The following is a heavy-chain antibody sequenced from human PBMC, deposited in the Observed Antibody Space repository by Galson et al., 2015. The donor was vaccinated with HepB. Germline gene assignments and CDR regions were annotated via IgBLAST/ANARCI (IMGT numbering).Heavy chain of an antibody. CDR3: ARFPGYGTDWYQLDDY. CDR2: ISRSSNYR. Sequence: SLRLSCAASGFTFSNFNMHWVRQAPGKGLEWVSSISRSSNYRYYADSVKGRFTISRDNAKNSLYLQMNSLRAEDTAVYYCARFPGYGTDWYQLDDYWSQGTLVTVSS. CDR1: GFTFSNFN. V-gene: IGHV3-21*01. J-gene: IGHJ4*02. D-gene: IGHD6-13*01.